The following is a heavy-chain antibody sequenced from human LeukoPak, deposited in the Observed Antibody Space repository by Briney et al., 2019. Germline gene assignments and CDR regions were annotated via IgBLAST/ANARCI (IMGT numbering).Heavy chain of an antibody. J-gene: IGHJ3*02. CDR1: GFTFSSYA. CDR3: ARDLGYCSGGSCYGGAFDI. V-gene: IGHV3-30-3*01. D-gene: IGHD2-15*01. Sequence: GGSLRLSCAASGFTFSSYAMHWVRQAPGKGLEWVAVISYDGSNKYYADSVKGRFTISRDNSKNTLYLQMNSLRAEDTAVYYCARDLGYCSGGSCYGGAFDIWGQGTMVTVSS. CDR2: ISYDGSNK.